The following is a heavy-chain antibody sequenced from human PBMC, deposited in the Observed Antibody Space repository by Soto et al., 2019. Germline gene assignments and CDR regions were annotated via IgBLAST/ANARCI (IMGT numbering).Heavy chain of an antibody. Sequence: EVQLVESGGGLVQPGGSLRLSCAASGFTFSSYAMHWVRQAPGKGLEYVSAISSNGGSTYYANSVKGRFTISRDNSKNTLYIQMGSLRAEDMAVYYCVRQSYSSYYFDYWGQGTLVTVSS. CDR1: GFTFSSYA. CDR2: ISSNGGST. D-gene: IGHD6-13*01. CDR3: VRQSYSSYYFDY. J-gene: IGHJ4*02. V-gene: IGHV3-64*01.